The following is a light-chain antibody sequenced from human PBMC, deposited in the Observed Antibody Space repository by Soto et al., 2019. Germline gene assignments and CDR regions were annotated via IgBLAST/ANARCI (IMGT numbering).Light chain of an antibody. Sequence: DIQVAHSPSTLASSLVERVNITCRASQIISSLAWYQQKPGKAPNLLIFDASTFNSGVPSRFSGSGSGTEFILTISSLQPDDFATYYCQQYNSYPWTFGQGTKVDIK. CDR1: QIISS. CDR3: QQYNSYPWT. V-gene: IGKV1-5*01. J-gene: IGKJ1*01. CDR2: DAS.